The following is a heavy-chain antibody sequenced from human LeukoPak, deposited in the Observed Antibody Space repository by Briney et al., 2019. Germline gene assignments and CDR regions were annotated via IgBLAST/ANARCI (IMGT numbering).Heavy chain of an antibody. V-gene: IGHV3-7*04. D-gene: IGHD4-17*01. CDR3: ARVPATVKADY. J-gene: IGHJ4*02. CDR1: GFTLSNYW. Sequence: GGSLRLSCAVSGFTLSNYWMSWVRQAPGKGLEWVANINQDGTKTYYVDSVKGRFTISRDNAKDSLLLHMNSLRAEDTALYYCARVPATVKADYWGQGTLVTVSS. CDR2: INQDGTKT.